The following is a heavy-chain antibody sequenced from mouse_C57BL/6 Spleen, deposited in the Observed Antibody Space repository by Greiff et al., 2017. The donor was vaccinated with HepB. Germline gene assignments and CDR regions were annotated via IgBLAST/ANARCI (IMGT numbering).Heavy chain of an antibody. CDR2: IDPETGGT. J-gene: IGHJ2*01. D-gene: IGHD1-1*01. CDR1: GYTFTDYE. Sequence: VQVVESGAELVRPGASVTLSCKASGYTFTDYEMHWVKQTPVHGLEWIGAIDPETGGTAYNQKFKGKAILTADKSSSTAYMELRSLTSEDSAVYYCTSDPYGSSYDFDYWGQGTTLTVSS. V-gene: IGHV1-15*01. CDR3: TSDPYGSSYDFDY.